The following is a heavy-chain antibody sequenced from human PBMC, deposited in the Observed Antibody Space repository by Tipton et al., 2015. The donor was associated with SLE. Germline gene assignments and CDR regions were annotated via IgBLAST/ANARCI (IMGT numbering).Heavy chain of an antibody. V-gene: IGHV3-53*01. CDR3: ARGESSGYYVDY. CDR2: IYGGGST. CDR1: GFTVSGNY. J-gene: IGHJ4*01. Sequence: QLVQSGGGLIQPGGSLRLSCAASGFTVSGNYMGWVRQAPGKGLDWVSVIYGGGSTDYAASVKGRFTISRDNSQNTLYLQMNSLRAEDTAAYYCARGESSGYYVDYWGHGTLVTVSS. D-gene: IGHD3-22*01.